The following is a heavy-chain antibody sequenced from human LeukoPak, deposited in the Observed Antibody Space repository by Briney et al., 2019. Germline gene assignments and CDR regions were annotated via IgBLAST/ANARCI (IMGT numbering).Heavy chain of an antibody. CDR3: ARARIAAAGCFDY. D-gene: IGHD6-13*01. V-gene: IGHV1-8*01. CDR1: GYTFTSYD. J-gene: IGHJ4*02. CDR2: MNPNSGNT. Sequence: ASVKVSCKASGYTFTSYDINWVRQATGQGLEWMGWMNPNSGNTGYAQKFQGRVTMTRDTSISTAYMELSSLRSDDTAVYYCARARIAAAGCFDYWGQGTLVTVSS.